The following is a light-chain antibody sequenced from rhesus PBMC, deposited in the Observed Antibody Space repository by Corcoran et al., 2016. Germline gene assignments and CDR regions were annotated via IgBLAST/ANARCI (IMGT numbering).Light chain of an antibody. CDR3: QQSSNVLT. J-gene: IGKJ4*01. V-gene: IGKV3-24*04. Sequence: ETVVTQSPATLALSPGERATLSCRASQSVGSYLAWYQQKPGQAPRLLIFGASSRATCIPDRFSGSGSGADFTLTISSLEPEDVGIYYCQQSSNVLTFGGGTKVEIK. CDR1: QSVGSY. CDR2: GAS.